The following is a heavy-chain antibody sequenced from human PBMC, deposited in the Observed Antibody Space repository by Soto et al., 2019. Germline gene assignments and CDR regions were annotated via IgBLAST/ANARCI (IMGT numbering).Heavy chain of an antibody. J-gene: IGHJ4*02. V-gene: IGHV4-31*03. CDR2: IYYSGST. CDR3: ARVHRTPTTAPVVTYFHFDY. Sequence: QVQLQESGPGLVKPSQTLSLTCTVSGGSISSGGYYWSWIRQHPGKGLEWIGYIYYSGSTYYNPSLKSRVTMSVDTSKNQFSLKLSSVTAADTAVYYCARVHRTPTTAPVVTYFHFDYWGQGTLVTVSS. CDR1: GGSISSGGYY. D-gene: IGHD2-15*01.